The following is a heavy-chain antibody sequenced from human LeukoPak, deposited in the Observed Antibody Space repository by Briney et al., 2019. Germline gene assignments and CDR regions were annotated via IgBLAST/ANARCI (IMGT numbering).Heavy chain of an antibody. CDR1: GYTFTSYY. V-gene: IGHV1-46*01. Sequence: ASVKVSCKASGYTFTSYYMHWVRQAPGQGLEWMGIINPSGGSTTYAQKFQGRVTMTRDTSTSTVYMELSSLRSEDSAVYYCARDRGGSGSYYINCFDPWGQGTLVTVS. D-gene: IGHD3-10*01. CDR2: INPSGGST. J-gene: IGHJ5*02. CDR3: ARDRGGSGSYYINCFDP.